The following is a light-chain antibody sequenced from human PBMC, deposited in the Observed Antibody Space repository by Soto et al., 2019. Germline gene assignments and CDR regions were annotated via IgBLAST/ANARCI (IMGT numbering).Light chain of an antibody. CDR3: QQYGSSPFT. CDR2: GAS. Sequence: EMVLTQSPGTLSLSPGERATLSCRASQSVGSPYLAWYQQKPGQAPKLLIYGASSSATDIPDRFSGSGSGTDFTLTISRLEPEDFAVYYCQQYGSSPFTFGPGTKVDIK. J-gene: IGKJ3*01. CDR1: QSVGSPY. V-gene: IGKV3-20*01.